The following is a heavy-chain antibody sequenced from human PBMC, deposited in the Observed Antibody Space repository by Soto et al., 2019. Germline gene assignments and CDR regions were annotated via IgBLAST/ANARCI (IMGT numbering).Heavy chain of an antibody. D-gene: IGHD2-2*01. Sequence: GGSLRLSCAASGFTFSSYGMHWVRQAPGKGLEWVAVIWYDGSNKYYADSVKGRFTISRDNSKNTLYLQMNSLRAEDTAGYYCARAVRYCSSTSCYDYYYYYMDVWGKGTTVTVSS. CDR1: GFTFSSYG. V-gene: IGHV3-33*01. J-gene: IGHJ6*03. CDR2: IWYDGSNK. CDR3: ARAVRYCSSTSCYDYYYYYMDV.